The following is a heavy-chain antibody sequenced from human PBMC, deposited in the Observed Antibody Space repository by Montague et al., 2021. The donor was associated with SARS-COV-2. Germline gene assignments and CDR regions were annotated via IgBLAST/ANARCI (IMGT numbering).Heavy chain of an antibody. CDR1: GGSISSYH. D-gene: IGHD3-22*01. CDR3: VAGDSSGYFEWFDP. Sequence: SQSLSLTCTVSGGSISSYHWSWIRQPPGKGLEWIGYIYYSGSTNYNPSLKSRVTISVDTSKNQFSLKLSSVTAADTAVYYCVAGDSSGYFEWFDPWGQGTLVTVSS. CDR2: IYYSGST. J-gene: IGHJ5*02. V-gene: IGHV4-59*01.